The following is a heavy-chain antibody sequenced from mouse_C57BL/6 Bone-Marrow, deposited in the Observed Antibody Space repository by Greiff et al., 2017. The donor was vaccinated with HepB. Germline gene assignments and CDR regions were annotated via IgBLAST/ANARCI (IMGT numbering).Heavy chain of an antibody. CDR3: TRFNYRNFDY. Sequence: QVQLQQSGAELVRPGASVTLSCKASGYTFTDYEMGWVKQTPVHGLEWIGAIDPETGGTAYNQKFKGKAILTADKSSSTAYMELRSLTSEDSAVYYCTRFNYRNFDYWGQGTTLTVSS. V-gene: IGHV1-15*01. J-gene: IGHJ2*01. D-gene: IGHD2-1*01. CDR1: GYTFTDYE. CDR2: IDPETGGT.